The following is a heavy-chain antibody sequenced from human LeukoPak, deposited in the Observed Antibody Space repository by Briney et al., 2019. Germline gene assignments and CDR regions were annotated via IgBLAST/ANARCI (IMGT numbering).Heavy chain of an antibody. CDR2: ISPDSGGT. Sequence: ASVKVSCKASGYTFTNYYIHWVRQAPGQGLEWMGWISPDSGGTNYAQNFQGRVTMTRDTSITTAYMELDRLTSDDTALYYCTTAPEELMSFPEFSGRDYWGQGTLVIVSS. D-gene: IGHD3-10*01. CDR1: GYTFTNYY. CDR3: TTAPEELMSFPEFSGRDY. J-gene: IGHJ4*02. V-gene: IGHV1-2*02.